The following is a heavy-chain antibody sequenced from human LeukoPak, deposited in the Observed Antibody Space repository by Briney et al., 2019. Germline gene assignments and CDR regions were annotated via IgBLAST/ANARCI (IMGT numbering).Heavy chain of an antibody. V-gene: IGHV4-59*01. D-gene: IGHD5-12*01. CDR2: IHHSGST. J-gene: IGHJ4*02. Sequence: SETLSLTCTLSGGSISTYYWSWIRQPPGKGLEWIGYIHHSGSTNCNPSLKSRVTISVDTSKDQFSLKLSSVTAADTAVYYCARGGGYASPIGYWGQGALVTVSS. CDR1: GGSISTYY. CDR3: ARGGGYASPIGY.